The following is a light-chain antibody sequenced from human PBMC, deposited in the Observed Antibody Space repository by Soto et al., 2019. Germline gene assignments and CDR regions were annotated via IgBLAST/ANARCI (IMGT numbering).Light chain of an antibody. CDR2: DAS. CDR1: QSVSSY. Sequence: SHLPWSPSSLSASVVDRLRSTWRASQSVSSYLAWYQQKPGKAPKLLIDDASNVETVVPSRFSGSGSGTHFTFTIGSLQPEDIAVYYCQQYNNWPLTFGQGTKVEIK. J-gene: IGKJ1*01. V-gene: IGKV1-33*01. CDR3: QQYNNWPLT.